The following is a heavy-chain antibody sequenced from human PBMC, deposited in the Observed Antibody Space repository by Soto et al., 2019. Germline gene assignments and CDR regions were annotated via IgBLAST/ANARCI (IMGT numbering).Heavy chain of an antibody. J-gene: IGHJ5*02. V-gene: IGHV1-69*13. D-gene: IGHD5-12*01. CDR2: IIPIFGTA. Sequence: ASVKVSCKASGGTFSSYAISWVRQAPGQGLEWMGGIIPIFGTANYAQKFQGRVTITADESTSTAYMELSSLRSEDTAVYYCARVDRDGYNPIYNWFDPWGQGTLVTVSS. CDR1: GGTFSSYA. CDR3: ARVDRDGYNPIYNWFDP.